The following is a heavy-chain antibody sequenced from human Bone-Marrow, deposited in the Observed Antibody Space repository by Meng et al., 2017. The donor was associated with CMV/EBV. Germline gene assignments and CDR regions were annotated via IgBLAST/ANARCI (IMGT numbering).Heavy chain of an antibody. Sequence: GESLKISCAASGFTFSSYSMNWVRQAPGKGLEWVSSISSSSSYIYYADSVKGRFTISRDNAKNSLYLQMNSPRAEDTAVYYCARSYYYYYGMDVWGQGTTVTVSS. V-gene: IGHV3-21*01. J-gene: IGHJ6*02. CDR1: GFTFSSYS. CDR2: ISSSSSYI. CDR3: ARSYYYYYGMDV.